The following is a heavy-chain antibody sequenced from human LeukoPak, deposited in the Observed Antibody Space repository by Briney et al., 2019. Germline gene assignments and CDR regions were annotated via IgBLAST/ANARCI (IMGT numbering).Heavy chain of an antibody. J-gene: IGHJ3*02. CDR2: IYPGDSNS. Sequence: GESLKISCRGSGYSFTTYWIGWVRQMPGKGLEWMGMIYPGDSNSRYSPSFQGQVTISADKSISTAYLQWSSLKASDTAMYYCARRSYSANDAFDIWGQGTMVTVSS. CDR3: ARRSYSANDAFDI. V-gene: IGHV5-51*01. D-gene: IGHD2-21*01. CDR1: GYSFTTYW.